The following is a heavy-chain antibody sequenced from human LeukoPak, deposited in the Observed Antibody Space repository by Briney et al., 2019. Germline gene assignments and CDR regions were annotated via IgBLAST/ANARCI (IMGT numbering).Heavy chain of an antibody. D-gene: IGHD5-12*01. CDR3: ARGPYGGYERGWFDP. J-gene: IGHJ5*02. Sequence: TGRSLRLSCAASGFKFNDHAMHWIRQVPGKGLEWVSGISWNSASLGYADSVKGRVTISRDNAKNSLYLQMNSLRLEDTALYYCARGPYGGYERGWFDPWGQGTLVTVSS. V-gene: IGHV3-9*01. CDR1: GFKFNDHA. CDR2: ISWNSASL.